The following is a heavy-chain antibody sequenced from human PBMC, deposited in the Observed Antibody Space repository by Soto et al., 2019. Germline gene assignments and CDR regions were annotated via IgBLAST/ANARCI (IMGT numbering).Heavy chain of an antibody. Sequence: EVQLVESGGGLVQPGGSLRLSCAASGFTFSDHYMDWVRQAPGKGLEWVGRTRNKANSYTTEYAASVKGRFTVSRDDSKNSLYLQMNSLKTEDTAVYYCARGSSAITGTRYYYGLDVWGQGATVTVSS. D-gene: IGHD1-20*01. CDR3: ARGSSAITGTRYYYGLDV. J-gene: IGHJ6*02. V-gene: IGHV3-72*01. CDR1: GFTFSDHY. CDR2: TRNKANSYTT.